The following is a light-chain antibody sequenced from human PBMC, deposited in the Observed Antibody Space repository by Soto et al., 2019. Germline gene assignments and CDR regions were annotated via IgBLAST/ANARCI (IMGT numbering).Light chain of an antibody. CDR2: GAS. CDR3: HQYNIWPTMA. J-gene: IGKJ1*01. CDR1: QSVSRN. V-gene: IGKV3-15*01. Sequence: EIVMTQSPATLSVSPGERATLSCRASQSVSRNLAWYQQKPGQAPRLLIYGASTRATGIPARFSGSGSGTEFTLTLSSLQSEDSAVYYYHQYNIWPTMAFGRPTQVEI.